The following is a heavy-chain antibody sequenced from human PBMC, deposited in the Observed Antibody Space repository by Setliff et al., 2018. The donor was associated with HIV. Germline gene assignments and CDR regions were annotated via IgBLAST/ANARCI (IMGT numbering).Heavy chain of an antibody. CDR2: INHSGST. D-gene: IGHD6-19*01. CDR3: ARGRRSSGWYVYH. Sequence: PSETLSLTCAVYGGSFSDYYWSWIRQPPGKGLEWIGEINHSGSTNYNPSLKSRVTISVDTSKNQFSLKLSSVTAAGTAVYYCARGRRSSGWYVYHWGQGTLVTVSS. V-gene: IGHV4-34*01. CDR1: GGSFSDYY. J-gene: IGHJ4*02.